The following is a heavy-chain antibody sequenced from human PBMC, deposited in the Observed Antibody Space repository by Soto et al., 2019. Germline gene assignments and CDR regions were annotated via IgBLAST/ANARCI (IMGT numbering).Heavy chain of an antibody. V-gene: IGHV4-39*01. CDR2: ILYSGST. Sequence: QLQLQESGPGLVKPSATLSLTCIVSGGSITRNNHYWGWIRQSPGKGLEWIGSILYSGSTNYNPSIKSRVTLSVETSKNRFSLKMSSVTAADTALYYCARLGSSGWYQGSGFDSWGQGTLVTVSS. J-gene: IGHJ4*02. CDR3: ARLGSSGWYQGSGFDS. CDR1: GGSITRNNHY. D-gene: IGHD6-19*01.